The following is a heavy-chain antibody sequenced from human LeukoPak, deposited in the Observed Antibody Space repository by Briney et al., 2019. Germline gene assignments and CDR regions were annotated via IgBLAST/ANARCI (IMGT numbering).Heavy chain of an antibody. Sequence: SETLSLTCTVSGGSISSYYWSWIRQPPGKGLEWIGYIYYSGSTNYNPSLKSRVTISVDTSKNQFSLKLRSVTAADTAVYFCAREASRAGTYYFDYWGQRTLLTVSS. D-gene: IGHD3-10*01. CDR3: AREASRAGTYYFDY. CDR1: GGSISSYY. J-gene: IGHJ4*02. V-gene: IGHV4-59*01. CDR2: IYYSGST.